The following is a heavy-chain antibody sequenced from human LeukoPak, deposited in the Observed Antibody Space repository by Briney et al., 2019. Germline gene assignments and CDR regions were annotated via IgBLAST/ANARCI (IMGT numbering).Heavy chain of an antibody. CDR2: VSGSGGRK. CDR1: GFPFSAFA. Sequence: GGSLRLSCVASGFPFSAFAMSWVRQAPGKGLEWVATVSGSGGRKFHLASAEGRITISRDNSQKTVYLQMNTLRPEDTAVYYCAKGGASATDAPHGDVVTSTLDGFDVWGQGTVVTVSS. V-gene: IGHV3-23*02. CDR3: AKGGASATDAPHGDVVTSTLDGFDV. D-gene: IGHD2-21*02. J-gene: IGHJ3*01.